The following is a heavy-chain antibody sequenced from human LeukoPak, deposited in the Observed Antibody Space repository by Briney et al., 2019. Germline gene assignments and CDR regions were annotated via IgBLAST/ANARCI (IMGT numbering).Heavy chain of an antibody. Sequence: PSETLSLTCTVSGGSISSSSYYWGWIRQPPGKGLEWIGSIYYSGSTYYNPSLKSRVTMSVDTSKNQFSLKLSSVTAADTAVYYCARIQTAGYDILPWGQGTLVTVSS. D-gene: IGHD3-9*01. V-gene: IGHV4-39*07. CDR3: ARIQTAGYDILP. CDR1: GGSISSSSYY. CDR2: IYYSGST. J-gene: IGHJ5*02.